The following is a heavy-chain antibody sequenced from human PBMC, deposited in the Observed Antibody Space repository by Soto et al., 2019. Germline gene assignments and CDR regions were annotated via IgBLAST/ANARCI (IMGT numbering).Heavy chain of an antibody. CDR2: ISAYNGNT. D-gene: IGHD1-1*01. Sequence: QVQLVQSGAEVKKPGASVKVSCKASGYTFTSYGISWVRQAPGQGLEWMGWISAYNGNTNYAQKLQGRVTMTTDTPTSTAYMELRSLRSDDAAVYYCARVSGPGPPNYYGMDVWGQGTTVTVSS. J-gene: IGHJ6*02. CDR3: ARVSGPGPPNYYGMDV. V-gene: IGHV1-18*04. CDR1: GYTFTSYG.